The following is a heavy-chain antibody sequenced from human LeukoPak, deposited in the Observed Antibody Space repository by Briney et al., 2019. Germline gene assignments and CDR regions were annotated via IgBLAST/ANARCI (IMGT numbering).Heavy chain of an antibody. J-gene: IGHJ5*02. CDR1: GFTFSIYS. Sequence: GGSLRLSCAASGFTFSIYSMNWVRQAPGKALEWVSHIGRTMDTRYADSVKGRFTISRDNAKNSVYLQMSGLRAEDTAVYYCARVLVRGDANWFDPWGQGTLVTVSS. CDR2: IGRTMDTR. V-gene: IGHV3-48*04. D-gene: IGHD3-10*01. CDR3: ARVLVRGDANWFDP.